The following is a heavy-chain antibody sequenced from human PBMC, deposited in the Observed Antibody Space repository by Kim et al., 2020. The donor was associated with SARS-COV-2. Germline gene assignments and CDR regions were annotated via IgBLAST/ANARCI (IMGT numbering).Heavy chain of an antibody. CDR1: GGSISSHY. J-gene: IGHJ4*01. CDR2: IYYSGST. D-gene: IGHD5-12*01. Sequence: SETLSLTCAVSGGSISSHYWSWIRQPPGKGLEWIGYIYYSGSTNYNPSLKSRVTISVDTSKNQFSLKLSSVTAADTAVYYFARHTSVDIVATMTFDYWG. CDR3: ARHTSVDIVATMTFDY. V-gene: IGHV4-59*08.